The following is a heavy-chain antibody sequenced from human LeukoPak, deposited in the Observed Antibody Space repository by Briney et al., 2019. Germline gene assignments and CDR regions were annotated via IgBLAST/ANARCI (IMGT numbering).Heavy chain of an antibody. Sequence: GGSLRLSCAASGFNFRTYSMNRVRQAPGKGLEWVSYISSSSSTIYYADSVKGRFTISRDNAKNSLYLQMNSLRDEDTAVYYCARAQRELDYWGQGTLVTVSS. V-gene: IGHV3-48*02. J-gene: IGHJ4*02. CDR3: ARAQRELDY. CDR2: ISSSSSTI. D-gene: IGHD1-26*01. CDR1: GFNFRTYS.